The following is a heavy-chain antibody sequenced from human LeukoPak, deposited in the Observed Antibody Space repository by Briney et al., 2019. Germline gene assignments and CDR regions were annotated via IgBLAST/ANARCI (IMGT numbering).Heavy chain of an antibody. CDR2: IIPIFGTA. J-gene: IGHJ4*02. CDR3: ARCMYSSGWEYYFDY. D-gene: IGHD6-19*01. Sequence: ASVKVSCKASGGTFSSYAISWVRQAPGQGLEWMGRIIPIFGTANYAQKFQGRVTITTDESTSTAYMELSSLRSEDTAVYYCARCMYSSGWEYYFDYWGQGTLVAVSS. CDR1: GGTFSSYA. V-gene: IGHV1-69*05.